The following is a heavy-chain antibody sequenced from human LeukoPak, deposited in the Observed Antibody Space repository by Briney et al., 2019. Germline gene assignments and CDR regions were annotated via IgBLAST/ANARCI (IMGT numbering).Heavy chain of an antibody. CDR3: ARAGPNDHRFDY. J-gene: IGHJ4*02. V-gene: IGHV3-30-3*01. CDR1: GFTITSYA. CDR2: ISYHGSSQ. D-gene: IGHD1-1*01. Sequence: GGSLRLSCAASGFTITSYAMHWVRQAPGKGLEWVAVISYHGSSQYYADSVKGRFTISRDTLKNTVFLQMFSPRPEDTAIYYCARAGPNDHRFDYWGQGTLVTVSS.